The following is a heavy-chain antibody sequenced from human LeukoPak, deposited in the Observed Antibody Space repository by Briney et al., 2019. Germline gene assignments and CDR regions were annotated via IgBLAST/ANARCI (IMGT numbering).Heavy chain of an antibody. V-gene: IGHV3-53*01. Sequence: GGSLRLSCAASGFTVSSNYMSWVRQAPGKGLEWVSVIYSGGSTYYADSVKGRFTISRDNSKNTLYLQMNSLRAEDTAVYYCARDRGYYGSGSYYNHAFDIWGQGTMVTVSS. CDR3: ARDRGYYGSGSYYNHAFDI. J-gene: IGHJ3*02. CDR1: GFTVSSNY. CDR2: IYSGGST. D-gene: IGHD3-10*01.